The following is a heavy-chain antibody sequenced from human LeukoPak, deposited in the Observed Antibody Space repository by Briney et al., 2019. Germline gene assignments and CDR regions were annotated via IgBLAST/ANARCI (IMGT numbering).Heavy chain of an antibody. CDR3: ARDYGARIAVAGNYYYGMDV. V-gene: IGHV4-34*09. J-gene: IGHJ6*02. Sequence: KASETLSLTCAVYGGPFSGYYWSWIRQPPGKGLEWIGEINHSGSTNYNPSLKSRVTISVDTSKNQFSLKLSSVTAADTAVYYCARDYGARIAVAGNYYYGMDVWGQGTTVTVSS. D-gene: IGHD6-19*01. CDR1: GGPFSGYY. CDR2: INHSGST.